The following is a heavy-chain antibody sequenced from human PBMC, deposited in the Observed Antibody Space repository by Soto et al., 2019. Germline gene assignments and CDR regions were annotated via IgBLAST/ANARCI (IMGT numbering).Heavy chain of an antibody. J-gene: IGHJ6*02. D-gene: IGHD4-4*01. Sequence: SKTLSLTCTVSGGSISSSSYYWGWIRQPPGKGLEWIGSIYYSGSTYYNPSLKSRVTISVDTSKNQFSLKLSSVTAADTAVYYCARPLQDYYYGMDVWGQGTTVTVSS. CDR2: IYYSGST. CDR1: GGSISSSSYY. V-gene: IGHV4-39*01. CDR3: ARPLQDYYYGMDV.